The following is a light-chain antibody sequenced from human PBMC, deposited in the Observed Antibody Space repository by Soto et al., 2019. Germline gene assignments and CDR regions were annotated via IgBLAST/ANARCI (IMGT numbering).Light chain of an antibody. V-gene: IGLV1-51*01. J-gene: IGLJ3*02. CDR1: SSNIGNNY. Sequence: QSALTQPPSVSAAPGRKVTISCSGSSSNIGNNYVSWYQQFPGTAPQLLIYDNNKRPSGIPDRFSGSKSGTSATLGITGLQTGDEADYYCGTWDSSLSAWVFGGGTKVTV. CDR3: GTWDSSLSAWV. CDR2: DNN.